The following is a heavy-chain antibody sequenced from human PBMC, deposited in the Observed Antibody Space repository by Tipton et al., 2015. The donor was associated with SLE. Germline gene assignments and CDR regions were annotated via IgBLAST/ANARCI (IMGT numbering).Heavy chain of an antibody. D-gene: IGHD6-13*01. CDR2: VVYSGST. CDR1: GGSISSYY. CDR3: ARSGYSTSWLYYYYGLDV. Sequence: TLSLTCTVSGGSISSYYWSWIRQTPGKGLEWIGYVVYSGSTNYNPSLNSRVTMSVDTSKKQFSLRLNSVTAADTAVYYCARSGYSTSWLYYYYGLDVWGQGTTVTVSS. V-gene: IGHV4-59*08. J-gene: IGHJ6*02.